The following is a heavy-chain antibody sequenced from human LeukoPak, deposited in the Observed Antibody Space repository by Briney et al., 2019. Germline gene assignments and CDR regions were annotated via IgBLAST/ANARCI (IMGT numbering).Heavy chain of an antibody. D-gene: IGHD6-19*01. V-gene: IGHV4-34*01. CDR1: GGSFSGYY. J-gene: IGHJ4*02. CDR3: ARAVSGRFDY. CDR2: INHSGST. Sequence: SETLSLTCAVYGGSFSGYYWSWIRQPPGKGQEWIGEINHSGSTNYNPSLKSRVTISVDTSKNQFSLKLSSVTAADTAIYYCARAVSGRFDYWGQGTLVTVSS.